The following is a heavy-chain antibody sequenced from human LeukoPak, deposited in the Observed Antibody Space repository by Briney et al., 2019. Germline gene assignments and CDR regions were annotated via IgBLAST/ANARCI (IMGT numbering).Heavy chain of an antibody. CDR3: ARATTFLPGYSSSSY. D-gene: IGHD6-13*01. J-gene: IGHJ4*02. CDR1: GFTFSSYW. V-gene: IGHV3-7*01. Sequence: GGSLRLSCAASGFTFSSYWMSWVRQAPGKGLEWVANIKQDGSEEYCVDSVKGRFTISRDNAKNSLYLQMNSLRAEDTAVYYCARATTFLPGYSSSSYWGQGTLVTVSS. CDR2: IKQDGSEE.